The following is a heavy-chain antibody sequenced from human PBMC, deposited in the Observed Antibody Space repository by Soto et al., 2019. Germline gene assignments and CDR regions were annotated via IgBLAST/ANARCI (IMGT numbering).Heavy chain of an antibody. CDR3: ARVPGYGSGRYTYYFDY. CDR2: INPSGGST. Sequence: QVQLVQSGAEVKKPGASVKVSCKASGYTFTSYYMHWVRQAPGQGLEWMGIINPSGGSTSYAQKFQGRVTMTRATSTSTVYMELSSLRSEDTAVYYCARVPGYGSGRYTYYFDYWGQGTLVTVSS. J-gene: IGHJ4*02. V-gene: IGHV1-46*01. CDR1: GYTFTSYY. D-gene: IGHD3-10*01.